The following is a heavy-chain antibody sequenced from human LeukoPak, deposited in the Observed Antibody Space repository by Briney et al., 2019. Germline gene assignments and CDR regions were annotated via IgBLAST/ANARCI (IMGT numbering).Heavy chain of an antibody. D-gene: IGHD3-22*01. Sequence: SVKVSCKASGGTFSSYAISWVRQAPGQGLEWMGRIIPILGIANYAQKFQGRVTITADKSTSTAYMELSSLRSEDTAVYYCARDIRYDSSGYYYEYYWGQGTLVTVS. CDR3: ARDIRYDSSGYYYEYY. CDR1: GGTFSSYA. J-gene: IGHJ4*02. V-gene: IGHV1-69*04. CDR2: IIPILGIA.